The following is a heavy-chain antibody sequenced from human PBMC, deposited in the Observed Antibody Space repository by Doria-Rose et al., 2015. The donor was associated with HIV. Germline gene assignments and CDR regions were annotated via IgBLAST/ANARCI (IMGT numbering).Heavy chain of an antibody. CDR2: ISASGTT. D-gene: IGHD3-10*01. CDR3: ARARNYGFPHFFDF. Sequence: QVQLQESGPGLVRPSQTLSLTCTVLGDSISSGDSFWSWIRQPPGKGPEWIGYISASGTTYYYPSVRGRLTISRDASKNQFSLNLNSVTAADTAVYYCARARNYGFPHFFDFWGQGTLVTVSS. V-gene: IGHV4-30-4*01. CDR1: GDSISSGDSF. J-gene: IGHJ4*02.